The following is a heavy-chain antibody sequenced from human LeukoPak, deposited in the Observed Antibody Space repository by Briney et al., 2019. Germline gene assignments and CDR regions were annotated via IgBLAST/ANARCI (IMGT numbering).Heavy chain of an antibody. D-gene: IGHD6-19*01. CDR2: ISSSGRTI. CDR3: ARVAVTGIGVDY. CDR1: GFTFSNAW. Sequence: PGGSLRLSCAASGFTFSNAWMSWVRQAPGKGLEWVSYISSSGRTIYYADSVKGRITISRDNAKNSLNLQTNSLRAEDTAVYYCARVAVTGIGVDYWGQGTLVTVSS. V-gene: IGHV3-11*04. J-gene: IGHJ4*02.